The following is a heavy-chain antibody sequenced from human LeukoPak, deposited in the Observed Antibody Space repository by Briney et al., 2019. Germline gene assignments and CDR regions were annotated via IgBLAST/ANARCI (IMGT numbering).Heavy chain of an antibody. D-gene: IGHD3-22*01. Sequence: PSETLSLTCTVSGGSISSYYWSWIRQPPGKGLEWIGYIYYSGSTNYNPSLKSRVTISVDTSKNQFSLKLSSVTAADTAVYYCARVNYYDSSGYYYLNYYYGMDVWGQGTTVTVSS. CDR2: IYYSGST. J-gene: IGHJ6*02. V-gene: IGHV4-59*01. CDR1: GGSISSYY. CDR3: ARVNYYDSSGYYYLNYYYGMDV.